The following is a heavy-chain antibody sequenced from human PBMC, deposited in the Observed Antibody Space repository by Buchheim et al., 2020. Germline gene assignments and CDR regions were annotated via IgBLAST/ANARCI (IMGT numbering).Heavy chain of an antibody. J-gene: IGHJ4*02. CDR2: IYHGGSA. D-gene: IGHD6-19*01. Sequence: QVQLQESGPGLVKPSGTLSLTCAVSGASISSSNWWGWVRQPPGKGLEWVGEIYHGGSANYNPSLKSRVTISVDTPKNQFSLKLSSVTAADTAVYYCARGRLVPYYFDYWGQGTL. V-gene: IGHV4-4*02. CDR1: GASISSSNW. CDR3: ARGRLVPYYFDY.